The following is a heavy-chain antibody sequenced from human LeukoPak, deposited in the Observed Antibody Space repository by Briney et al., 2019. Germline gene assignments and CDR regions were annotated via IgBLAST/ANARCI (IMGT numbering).Heavy chain of an antibody. CDR3: ATGYCTSTTCYRSRFDY. Sequence: GGSLRLSCAASGFTFSSYSMNWVRQAPGKGLEWVSYISSGSNIIYYADSVKGRFTISRDNTKNSLYLQINSLRAEDTAVFYCATGYCTSTTCYRSRFDYWGQGTLVTVSS. J-gene: IGHJ4*02. D-gene: IGHD2-2*01. CDR1: GFTFSSYS. CDR2: ISSGSNII. V-gene: IGHV3-48*04.